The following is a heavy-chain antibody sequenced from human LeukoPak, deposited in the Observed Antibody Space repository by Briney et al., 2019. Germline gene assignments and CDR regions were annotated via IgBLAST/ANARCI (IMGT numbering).Heavy chain of an antibody. J-gene: IGHJ3*01. Sequence: ASVKVSCKSSGYRFTAYYMHWVRQAPEQGLEWMGWINPNSGGTNFAPKFQGRVTMTRDTSISTVYMELSSLSSDDTAMYYCARFLCSGGSCYGDSFDLWGQGTMVSVSS. CDR2: INPNSGGT. CDR3: ARFLCSGGSCYGDSFDL. CDR1: GYRFTAYY. D-gene: IGHD2-15*01. V-gene: IGHV1-2*02.